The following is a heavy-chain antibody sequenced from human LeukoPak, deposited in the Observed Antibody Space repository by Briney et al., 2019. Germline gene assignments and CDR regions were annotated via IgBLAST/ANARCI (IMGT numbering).Heavy chain of an antibody. CDR2: IIPIFGTA. J-gene: IGHJ3*02. CDR1: GGTFSSYA. CDR3: AREEGGYIGKDAFDI. Sequence: SVKASCKASGGTFSSYAISWVRQAPGQGLEWMGGIIPIFGTANYAQKFQGRVTITADESTSTAYMELSSLRSEDTAVYYCAREEGGYIGKDAFDIWGQGTMVTVSS. V-gene: IGHV1-69*13. D-gene: IGHD5-12*01.